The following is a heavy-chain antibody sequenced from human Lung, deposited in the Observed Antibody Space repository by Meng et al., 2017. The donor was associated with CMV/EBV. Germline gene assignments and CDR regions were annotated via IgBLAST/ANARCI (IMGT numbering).Heavy chain of an antibody. CDR3: ARDEGATPFDY. J-gene: IGHJ4*02. CDR1: GYTVTAYG. V-gene: IGHV1-18*01. CDR2: INPYSGST. Sequence: SCRASGYTVTAYGISWVRQDPGQGLEWMGWINPYSGSTNYAQNLQGTVTMTTDTSTSTAYMELRSLRSDDTAVYYCARDEGATPFDYWGQGTLVTVSS. D-gene: IGHD1-26*01.